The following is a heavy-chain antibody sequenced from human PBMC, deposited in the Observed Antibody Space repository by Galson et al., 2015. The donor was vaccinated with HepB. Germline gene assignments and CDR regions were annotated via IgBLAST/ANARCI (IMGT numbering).Heavy chain of an antibody. D-gene: IGHD6-13*01. CDR2: IWYDGSNQ. J-gene: IGHJ4*02. V-gene: IGHV3-33*01. CDR1: GFTFSSFG. Sequence: SLRLSCAASGFTFSSFGMHWVRQAPGKGLDWVALIWYDGSNQYYPGSVKGRFTISRDNSKNTLHLQMNSLRAEDTAVYYCARGTYTSSWYAPAPDNFDYWGQGTLVTVSS. CDR3: ARGTYTSSWYAPAPDNFDY.